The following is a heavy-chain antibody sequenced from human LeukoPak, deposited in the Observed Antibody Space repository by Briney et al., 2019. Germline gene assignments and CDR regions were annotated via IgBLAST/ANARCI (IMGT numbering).Heavy chain of an antibody. D-gene: IGHD6-19*01. CDR2: INHSGST. CDR1: GGSFSGYY. Sequence: SETLSLTCAVYGGSFSGYYWSWIRQPPGKGLEWIGEINHSGSTNYNPSLKSRVTISVDTSKNQFSLKLSSVTAADTAVYYCAGGRRSVAGTAGHRRNNWFDPWGQGTLVTVSS. CDR3: AGGRRSVAGTAGHRRNNWFDP. J-gene: IGHJ5*02. V-gene: IGHV4-34*01.